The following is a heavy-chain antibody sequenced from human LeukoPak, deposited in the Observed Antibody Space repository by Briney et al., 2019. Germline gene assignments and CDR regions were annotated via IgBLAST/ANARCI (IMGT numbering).Heavy chain of an antibody. D-gene: IGHD4-17*01. CDR2: INSDGSST. J-gene: IGHJ4*02. CDR3: AKDLWSGYGDYYFDY. Sequence: GGSLRLSCAASGFTFSSYWMHWVRQAPGKGLVWVSRINSDGSSTSYADSVKGRFTISRDNAKNTLYLQMNSLRAEDTAVYYCAKDLWSGYGDYYFDYWGQGTLVTVSS. CDR1: GFTFSSYW. V-gene: IGHV3-74*01.